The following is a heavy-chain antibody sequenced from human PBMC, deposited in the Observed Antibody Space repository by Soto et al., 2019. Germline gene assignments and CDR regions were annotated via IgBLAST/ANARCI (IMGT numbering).Heavy chain of an antibody. CDR1: GYTFTGYY. CDR2: INPNSGGT. J-gene: IGHJ6*02. D-gene: IGHD6-13*01. Sequence: ASVKVSCKASGYTFTGYYMHWVRQAPGQGLEWMGWINPNSGGTNYTQKFQGWVTMTRDTSISTAYMELSRLRSDDTAVYYCARGAKDDGSSWYHSINIYYYYYGMDVWGQGTTVTVSS. CDR3: ARGAKDDGSSWYHSINIYYYYYGMDV. V-gene: IGHV1-2*04.